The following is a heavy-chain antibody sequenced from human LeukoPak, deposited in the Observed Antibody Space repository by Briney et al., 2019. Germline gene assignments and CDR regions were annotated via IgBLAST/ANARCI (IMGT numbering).Heavy chain of an antibody. Sequence: SETLSLTCTVSGGSFSSYYWSWIRQPPGKGLEWIGYIYYSGSTNYNPSLKSRVTISVDTSKNQFSLKLSSVTAADTAVYYCASHSIAAAGTGYFQHWGQGTLVTVSS. CDR1: GGSFSSYY. D-gene: IGHD6-13*01. CDR3: ASHSIAAAGTGYFQH. J-gene: IGHJ1*01. CDR2: IYYSGST. V-gene: IGHV4-59*01.